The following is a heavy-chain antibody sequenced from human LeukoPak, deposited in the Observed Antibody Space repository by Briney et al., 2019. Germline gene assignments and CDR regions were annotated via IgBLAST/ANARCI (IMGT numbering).Heavy chain of an antibody. CDR1: GFTFDDYG. V-gene: IGHV3-20*04. Sequence: RPGGSLRLSCAASGFTFDDYGMSWVRQAPGEGLEWVSGINWNGGSTGYADSVKGRFTISRDNAKNSLYLQMNSLRAEDTALYYCAGNDFWSGYFAYDYYCYMDVWGKGTTVTVSS. CDR3: AGNDFWSGYFAYDYYCYMDV. CDR2: INWNGGST. J-gene: IGHJ6*03. D-gene: IGHD3-3*01.